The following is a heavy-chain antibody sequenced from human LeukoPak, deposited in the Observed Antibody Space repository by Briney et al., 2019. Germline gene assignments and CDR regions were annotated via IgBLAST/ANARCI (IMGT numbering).Heavy chain of an antibody. Sequence: KPSETLSLTCTVSGGSISSGDYYWSWIRQPPGKGLEWIGYIYYSGSTYYNPSLKSRVTISVDTSKNQFSLKLSSVTAADTAVYYCAGAVYYYGSGSYVGGWGQGTLVTVSS. J-gene: IGHJ4*02. CDR1: GGSISSGDYY. D-gene: IGHD3-10*01. V-gene: IGHV4-30-4*08. CDR2: IYYSGST. CDR3: AGAVYYYGSGSYVGG.